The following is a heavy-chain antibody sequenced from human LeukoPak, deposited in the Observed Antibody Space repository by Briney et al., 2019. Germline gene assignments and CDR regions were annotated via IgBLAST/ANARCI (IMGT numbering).Heavy chain of an antibody. CDR3: AKVGRYWDFDY. V-gene: IGHV3-23*01. D-gene: IGHD1-26*01. Sequence: GGSLRLSCAASGFTFSSYAMSWVRQAPGKGLEWVSAISGSGGSTYHADSVKGRFTISRDNSKNTLYLQMNSLRAGDTAVYYCAKVGRYWDFDYWGQGTLVTVSS. CDR1: GFTFSSYA. J-gene: IGHJ4*02. CDR2: ISGSGGST.